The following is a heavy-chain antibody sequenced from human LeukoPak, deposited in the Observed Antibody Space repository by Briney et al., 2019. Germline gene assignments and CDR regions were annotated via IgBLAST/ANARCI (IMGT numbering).Heavy chain of an antibody. CDR3: AKPQYCSSTSCYAGNFGY. CDR2: ISGSGGST. CDR1: GFTFSSYA. Sequence: GGSLRLSCAASGFTFSSYAMSWVRQAPGKGLEWVSAISGSGGSTYYADSVKGRFTISRDNSKNTLYLQMNSLRAEDTAVYYCAKPQYCSSTSCYAGNFGYWGQGTLVTVSS. V-gene: IGHV3-23*01. J-gene: IGHJ4*02. D-gene: IGHD2-2*01.